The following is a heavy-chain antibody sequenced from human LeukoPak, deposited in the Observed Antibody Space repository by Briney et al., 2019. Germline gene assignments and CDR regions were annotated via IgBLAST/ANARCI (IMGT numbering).Heavy chain of an antibody. CDR3: AKDPRVGSRVATPCH. Sequence: GGSLRLSCAASGFTFTSYAMSWVRQAPGKGLEWVSAISGSGGSTYYADSVKCRFTISRDNSRSTLFLQMNRLRAEDTAVYYCAKDPRVGSRVATPCHWGQGTLVTVSS. D-gene: IGHD5-24*01. V-gene: IGHV3-23*01. CDR1: GFTFTSYA. CDR2: ISGSGGST. J-gene: IGHJ4*02.